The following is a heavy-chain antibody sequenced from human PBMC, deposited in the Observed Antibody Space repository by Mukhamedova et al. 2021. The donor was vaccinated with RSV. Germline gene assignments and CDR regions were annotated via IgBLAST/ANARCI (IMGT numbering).Heavy chain of an antibody. CDR2: ISVDGNYK. V-gene: IGHV3-30*17. D-gene: IGHD2-2*01. Sequence: GKGLDWVAVISVDGNYKYYADSVKGRFTISRDNSKDTLYLQMNSLGVEDTAVYYCVRESGVGFCSSLGCSVGAFDVWGHGTMVTV. CDR3: VRESGVGFCSSLGCSVGAFDV. J-gene: IGHJ3*01.